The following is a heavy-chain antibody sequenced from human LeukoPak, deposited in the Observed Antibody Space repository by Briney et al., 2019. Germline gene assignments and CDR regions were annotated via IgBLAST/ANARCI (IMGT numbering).Heavy chain of an antibody. CDR1: GFTFSSYA. D-gene: IGHD1-20*01. V-gene: IGHV3-64D*06. J-gene: IGHJ6*02. Sequence: GGSLRLSCAASGFTFSSYAMHWVRQAPGKGLEYVSAISSNGGSTYYADSVKGRFTISRDNSKNTLYLQMSSLRAEDTAVYYCVKDRNTWTPLVYYYYGMDVWAKGPRSPSP. CDR2: ISSNGGST. CDR3: VKDRNTWTPLVYYYYGMDV.